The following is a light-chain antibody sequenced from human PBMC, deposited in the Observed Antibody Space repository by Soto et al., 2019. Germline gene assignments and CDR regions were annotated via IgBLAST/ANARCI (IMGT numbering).Light chain of an antibody. Sequence: QSVLTQPPSVSGAPGQRVTISCTGSSSNIGAGFDVHWYQQFPGTAPKLLIYGDTNRPSGVPDRFSGSKSGASASLAITGLQAEDEAEYFCQSYDSSLSGPVFGGGTKLTVL. J-gene: IGLJ2*01. CDR1: SSNIGAGFD. V-gene: IGLV1-40*01. CDR3: QSYDSSLSGPV. CDR2: GDT.